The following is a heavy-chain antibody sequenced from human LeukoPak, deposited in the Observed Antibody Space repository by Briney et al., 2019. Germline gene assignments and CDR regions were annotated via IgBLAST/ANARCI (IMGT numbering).Heavy chain of an antibody. V-gene: IGHV4-61*02. D-gene: IGHD4-23*01. CDR3: AREDYGGTYYMDV. CDR2: IYTSGST. Sequence: SETLSLTCTVSGGSISSGSYYWSWIRQPAGKGLEWIGRIYTSGSTNYNPSLKSRVTISVDTSKNQFSLKLSSMTAADTAVYYCAREDYGGTYYMDVWGKGTTVTVSS. J-gene: IGHJ6*03. CDR1: GGSISSGSYY.